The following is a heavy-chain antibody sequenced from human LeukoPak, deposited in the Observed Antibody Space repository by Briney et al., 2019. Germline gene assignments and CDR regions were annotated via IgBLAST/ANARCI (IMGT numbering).Heavy chain of an antibody. CDR1: GFTFSIYA. Sequence: GGSLRLSCAASGFTFSIYAMNWVRQAPGKGLEWVSSISANGGETHYADSVKGRFTISRDNSKNTLYLQINNPRVEDTAVYYCSKRYYDFPLDYWGQGTLVTVSS. D-gene: IGHD3-3*01. J-gene: IGHJ4*02. CDR3: SKRYYDFPLDY. V-gene: IGHV3-23*01. CDR2: ISANGGET.